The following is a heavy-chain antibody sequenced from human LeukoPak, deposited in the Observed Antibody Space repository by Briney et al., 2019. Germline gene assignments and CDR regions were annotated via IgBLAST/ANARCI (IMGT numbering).Heavy chain of an antibody. Sequence: GGSLRLSCAASGFTFSSYWMSWVRQAPGKGLEWVSYISSSGSTIYYADSVKGRFTISRDNAKNSLYLQMNSLRAEDTAVYYCAELGVTMIGGVWGKGTTVTISS. D-gene: IGHD3-10*02. CDR1: GFTFSSYW. CDR2: ISSSGSTI. CDR3: AELGVTMIGGV. J-gene: IGHJ6*04. V-gene: IGHV3-48*04.